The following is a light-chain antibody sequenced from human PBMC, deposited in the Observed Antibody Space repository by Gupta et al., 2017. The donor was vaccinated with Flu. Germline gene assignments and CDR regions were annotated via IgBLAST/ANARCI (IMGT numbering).Light chain of an antibody. V-gene: IGKV2-28*01. CDR3: MQALQIPLT. J-gene: IGKJ4*01. CDR2: LGS. CDR1: QSLLHNNGFHC. Sequence: EIVMTQFPRSLPANPGEPASISCRSSQSLLHNNGFHCLDWYVQKPGQSPQLLIYLGSNRASGVPDRFSGIGSGTDFTLKISRVEAEDVGVYFCMQALQIPLTFGGGTKVEI.